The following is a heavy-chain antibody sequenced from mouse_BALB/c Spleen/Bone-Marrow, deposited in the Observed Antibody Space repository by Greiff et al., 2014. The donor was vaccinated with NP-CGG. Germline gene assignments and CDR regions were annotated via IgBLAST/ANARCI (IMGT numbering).Heavy chain of an antibody. CDR2: IRNKANGYTT. D-gene: IGHD2-1*01. CDR1: GFTFTDYY. J-gene: IGHJ1*01. CDR3: ARDKNYGSYWYFDV. Sequence: EVMLVESGGGLVQPGGSLRLSCATPGFTFTDYYMSWVRQPPGKALEWLGFIRNKANGYTTEYSASVKGRFTISRDNSQSILYLQMNTLRAEDSATYYCARDKNYGSYWYFDVWGAGTTVTVSS. V-gene: IGHV7-3*02.